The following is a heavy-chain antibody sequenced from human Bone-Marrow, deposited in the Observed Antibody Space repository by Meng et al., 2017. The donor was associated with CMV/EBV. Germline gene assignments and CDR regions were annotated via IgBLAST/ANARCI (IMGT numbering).Heavy chain of an antibody. CDR3: ARDRPYCSSTSCYYYYGMDV. J-gene: IGHJ6*02. D-gene: IGHD2-2*01. CDR1: GFTFRSYW. CDR2: IKQDGSEK. Sequence: GESLKISCAVSGFTFRSYWMSWVRQAPGKGLEWVANIKQDGSEKYYVDSVKGRFTISRDNAKNSLYLQMNSLRAEDTAVYYCARDRPYCSSTSCYYYYGMDVWGQGTTVTVSS. V-gene: IGHV3-7*01.